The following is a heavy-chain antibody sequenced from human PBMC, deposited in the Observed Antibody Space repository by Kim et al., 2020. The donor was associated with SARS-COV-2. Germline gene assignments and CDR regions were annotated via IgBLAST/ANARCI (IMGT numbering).Heavy chain of an antibody. Sequence: ASVKVSCKTSGYSFTSNYIHWVRQAPGEGPEWMGMINPSGGGTDYAQRFQGSVTMTRDTSTTTVYLELNSLTSEDTAVYYCAREGLLWFGGDYYYGLDVWGQGTTVTVSS. D-gene: IGHD3-10*01. CDR1: GYSFTSNY. CDR2: INPSGGGT. J-gene: IGHJ6*02. V-gene: IGHV1-46*01. CDR3: AREGLLWFGGDYYYGLDV.